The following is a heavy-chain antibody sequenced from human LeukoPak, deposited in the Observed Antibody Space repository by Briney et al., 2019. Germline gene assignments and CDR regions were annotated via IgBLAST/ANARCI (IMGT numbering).Heavy chain of an antibody. CDR3: VVSIQAAAIPAFDS. Sequence: GASVKVSFKASGYNFAHNIHWVRQAPGQGHEFVGWINPKYGGTKYAQNFQGRVTMTRDTSISTVYMELSSLGSDDTAVYYCVVSIQAAAIPAFDSWGQGTLVTVSS. J-gene: IGHJ4*02. CDR2: INPKYGGT. V-gene: IGHV1-2*02. D-gene: IGHD6-25*01. CDR1: GYNFAHN.